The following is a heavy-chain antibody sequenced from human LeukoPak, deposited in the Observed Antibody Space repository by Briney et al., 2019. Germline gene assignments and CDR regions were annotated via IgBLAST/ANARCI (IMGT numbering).Heavy chain of an antibody. CDR2: ISSSSSYI. Sequence: PGGSLRLSCAASGFTFSSYSMNWVRQAPGKGLEWVSSISSSSSYIYYADSVKGRFTISRDNAKNSLYLQMNSLRAEDTAVYYCARDTDGMVRGVTRHYYYYYMDVWGKGTTVTISS. D-gene: IGHD3-10*01. V-gene: IGHV3-21*01. CDR3: ARDTDGMVRGVTRHYYYYYMDV. CDR1: GFTFSSYS. J-gene: IGHJ6*03.